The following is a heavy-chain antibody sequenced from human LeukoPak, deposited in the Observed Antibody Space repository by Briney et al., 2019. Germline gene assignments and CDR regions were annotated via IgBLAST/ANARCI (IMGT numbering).Heavy chain of an antibody. J-gene: IGHJ6*02. Sequence: GGSLRLSCAASGCTFSSYAMHWVRQAPGKGLEWVAVISYDGSNKYYADSVKGRFTISRDNSKNTLYLQMNSLRAEDTAVYYCAREVSMVRDYYYYGMDVWGQGTTVTVSS. V-gene: IGHV3-30*04. CDR2: ISYDGSNK. CDR3: AREVSMVRDYYYYGMDV. D-gene: IGHD3-10*01. CDR1: GCTFSSYA.